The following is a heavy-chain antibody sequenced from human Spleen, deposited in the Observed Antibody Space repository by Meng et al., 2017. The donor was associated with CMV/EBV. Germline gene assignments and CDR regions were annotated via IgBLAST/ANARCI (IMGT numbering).Heavy chain of an antibody. CDR1: GFTFSSYS. Sequence: LRLAWRTCGFTFSSYSMNRVRQAAGKGLEWVSSISNNSSYIYYADSVTGRFTISRYNAKISLYLQMNSLRAEDTAVYYCARDAAADDYWGQGTLVTVSS. J-gene: IGHJ4*02. CDR2: ISNNSSYI. V-gene: IGHV3-21*01. CDR3: ARDAAADDY. D-gene: IGHD6-13*01.